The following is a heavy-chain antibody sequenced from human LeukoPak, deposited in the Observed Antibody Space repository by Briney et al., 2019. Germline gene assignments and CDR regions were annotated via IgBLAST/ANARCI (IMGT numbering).Heavy chain of an antibody. Sequence: PGGSLRLSCVASGFSFSNYGMHWVRQAPGRGLEWLGVLSFDESQEYYAESVKGRLTISRDNSRKTVYLQMNSLRGDDTGVYYCTRGEEGWYFDVWGRGTMVTVSS. J-gene: IGHJ2*01. CDR2: LSFDESQE. CDR1: GFSFSNYG. V-gene: IGHV3-33*01. CDR3: TRGEEGWYFDV.